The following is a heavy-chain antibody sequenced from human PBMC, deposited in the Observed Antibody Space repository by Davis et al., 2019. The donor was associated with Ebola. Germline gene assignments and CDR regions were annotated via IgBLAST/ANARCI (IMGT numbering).Heavy chain of an antibody. CDR1: GYTFTSYY. CDR3: ARDRYNWNDLDY. J-gene: IGHJ4*02. Sequence: ASVKVSCKASGYTFTSYYMHWVRQAPGQGLEWMGIINPSGGSTSYAQKFQGRVTMTRDTSINTAYIELSRLRFDDTAVYYCARDRYNWNDLDYWGQGTLVTVSS. D-gene: IGHD1-1*01. V-gene: IGHV1-46*01. CDR2: INPSGGST.